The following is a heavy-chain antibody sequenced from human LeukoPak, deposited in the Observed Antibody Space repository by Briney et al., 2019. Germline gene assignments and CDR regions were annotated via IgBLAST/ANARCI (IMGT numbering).Heavy chain of an antibody. D-gene: IGHD3-16*01. CDR2: ISSSSSSI. CDR1: GFTFSSYS. V-gene: IGHV3-21*01. J-gene: IGHJ4*02. CDR3: ARTVPDTGEFDY. Sequence: GGSLRLSCAATGFTFSSYSMNWVRQAPGKGLECVSSISSSSSSIYYADSVKGRVTISRDDAKNSLYLQMNSLRAEDTAAYYCARTVPDTGEFDYWGQGTLVTVSS.